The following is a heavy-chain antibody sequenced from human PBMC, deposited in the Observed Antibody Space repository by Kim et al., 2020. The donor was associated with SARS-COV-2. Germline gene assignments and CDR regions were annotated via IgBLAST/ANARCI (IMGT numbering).Heavy chain of an antibody. CDR3: ARDVDTSMFTGFD. V-gene: IGHV3-74*01. D-gene: IGHD5-18*01. J-gene: IGHJ4*03. CDR2: VSSDGSTT. CDR1: GITFSSYW. Sequence: GGSLRLSCAASGITFSSYWMNWVRQAPGKGLVWVSRVSSDGSTTSYADSVKGRFTISRDNAKNSLYLQMNSLRAEDTAVYYCARDVDTSMFTGFDWGQGT.